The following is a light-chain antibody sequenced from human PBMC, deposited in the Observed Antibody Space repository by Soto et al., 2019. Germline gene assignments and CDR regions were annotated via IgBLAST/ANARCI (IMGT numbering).Light chain of an antibody. CDR3: QQYNNWPPWT. V-gene: IGKV3-15*01. CDR2: GAS. J-gene: IGKJ1*01. CDR1: QSVGSN. Sequence: ETVMTQSPATLSLSPGDRATLSCRASQSVGSNLAWYQQKPGQAPRLLISGASTRSIGIPARFGGSGSGTEFTLTISSLQSEDFAVYYCQQYNNWPPWTFGQGTKVEMK.